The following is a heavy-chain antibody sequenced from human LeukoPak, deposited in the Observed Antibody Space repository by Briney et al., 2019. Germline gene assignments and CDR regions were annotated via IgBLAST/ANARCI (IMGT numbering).Heavy chain of an antibody. CDR1: SGSLSGHF. CDR3: ARNFDL. J-gene: IGHJ5*02. CDR2: VSHTGDT. V-gene: IGHV4-34*01. Sequence: SETLSLTCAVYSGSLSGHFRSWIRQPPGKGLEWIGEVSHTGDTNYNPSLKSRATVSVDTSKNQFSLKLTSVTAADTSVYYCARNFDLWGQGTLVTVSS.